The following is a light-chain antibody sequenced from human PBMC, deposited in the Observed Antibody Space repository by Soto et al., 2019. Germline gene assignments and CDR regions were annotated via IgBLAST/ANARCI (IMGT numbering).Light chain of an antibody. J-gene: IGLJ3*02. CDR1: RNDISAYDS. CDR2: EVS. V-gene: IGLV2-14*01. CDR3: SSYTRGSTLV. Sequence: QSALTQPASVSGSPGQSITISCTGSRNDISAYDSVSWYQQHPDKAPKLLIYEVSNRPSGVSNRFSGSKSGNTASLTISGLQADDEADYYCSSYTRGSTLVFGGGTQLTVL.